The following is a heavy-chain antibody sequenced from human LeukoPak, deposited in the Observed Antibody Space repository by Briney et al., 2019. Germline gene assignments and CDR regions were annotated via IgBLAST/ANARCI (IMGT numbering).Heavy chain of an antibody. CDR1: GFTVSSNY. Sequence: TGGSLRLSCAASGFTVSSNYMSWVRQAPGKGLEWVSVIYSGGSTYYADSVKGRFTISRDNSKNTLYLQMNSLRAEGTAVYYCANSREYDSVDYWGQGTLVTVSS. CDR3: ANSREYDSVDY. J-gene: IGHJ4*02. CDR2: IYSGGST. D-gene: IGHD3-22*01. V-gene: IGHV3-53*01.